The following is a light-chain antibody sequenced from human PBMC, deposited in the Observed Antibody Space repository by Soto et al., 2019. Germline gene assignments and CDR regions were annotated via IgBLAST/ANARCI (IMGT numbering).Light chain of an antibody. J-gene: IGKJ1*01. CDR1: QSISSW. Sequence: DIQMTQSPSTLSASVGDRVTITCRASQSISSWLAWYQQKPGKAPKLLIYKASSLESGVPSRLRGSGSGTEFTLTISSLQPDDFATYYCQQYNSYSWTFGQGTKVEI. V-gene: IGKV1-5*03. CDR3: QQYNSYSWT. CDR2: KAS.